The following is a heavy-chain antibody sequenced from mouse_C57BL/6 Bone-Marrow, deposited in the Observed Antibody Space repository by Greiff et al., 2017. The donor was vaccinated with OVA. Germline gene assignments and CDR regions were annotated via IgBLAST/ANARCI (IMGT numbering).Heavy chain of an antibody. Sequence: ESGPGLVKPSQSLSLTCSVTGYSITSGYYWNWIRQFPGNKLEWMGYISYDGSNNYNPSLKNRISITRDTSKNQFFLKLNSVTTEDTATYYCAREGIITTAYYAMDYWSQGTSVTVSS. CDR3: AREGIITTAYYAMDY. CDR2: ISYDGSN. J-gene: IGHJ4*01. D-gene: IGHD1-1*01. CDR1: GYSITSGYY. V-gene: IGHV3-6*01.